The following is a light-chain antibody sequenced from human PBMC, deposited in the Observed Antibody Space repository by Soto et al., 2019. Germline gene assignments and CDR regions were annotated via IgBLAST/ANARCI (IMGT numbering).Light chain of an antibody. V-gene: IGLV1-47*02. CDR1: ISNIGRNF. Sequence: QSALTQPPSASGTPGQRVSISCSGNISNIGRNFVYWYQQLPGTAPKTLILSNTLRPSGVPDRFSGSKSGSSASLAISGLRSEDEADYYCAAWDDNLSGLLFGGGTKLTVL. CDR3: AAWDDNLSGLL. CDR2: SNT. J-gene: IGLJ3*02.